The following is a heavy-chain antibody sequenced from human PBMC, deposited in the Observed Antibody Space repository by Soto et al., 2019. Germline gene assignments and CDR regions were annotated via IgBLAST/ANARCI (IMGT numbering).Heavy chain of an antibody. D-gene: IGHD4-17*01. CDR2: IYYSGST. J-gene: IGHJ6*02. CDR3: ARDGDYVSSGHYYYGMDV. V-gene: IGHV4-30-4*01. Sequence: QVQLQESGPGLVKPSQTLSLTCTVSGGSISSGDYYWSWIRQPPGKGLEWIGYIYYSGSTYYNPSLKSRVTISVDTSKNQFSLKLSSVTAADTAVYYCARDGDYVSSGHYYYGMDVWGQGTTVTVSS. CDR1: GGSISSGDYY.